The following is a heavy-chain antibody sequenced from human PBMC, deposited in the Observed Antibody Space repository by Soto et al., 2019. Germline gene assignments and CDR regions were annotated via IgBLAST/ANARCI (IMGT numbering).Heavy chain of an antibody. D-gene: IGHD3-22*01. CDR3: ARGLSYYDSSGHYSEPLDY. CDR1: GDSINNYF. Sequence: SETLSLTCTVSGDSINNYFWNWIRRPPGGGLEWIGNIYHSGSTSYNPSLKSRVAISVDMSNNQFSLRLSSLTAADTAVYYCARGLSYYDSSGHYSEPLDYWGHGTLVTVSS. CDR2: IYHSGST. J-gene: IGHJ4*01. V-gene: IGHV4-59*01.